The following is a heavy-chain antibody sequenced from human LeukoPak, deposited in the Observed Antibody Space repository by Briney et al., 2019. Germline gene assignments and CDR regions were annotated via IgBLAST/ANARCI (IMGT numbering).Heavy chain of an antibody. CDR3: AREGRGVQLWRDAFDI. V-gene: IGHV4-59*01. J-gene: IGHJ3*02. CDR1: GGSISSYY. Sequence: SETLSLTCTVSGGSISSYYWRWIRQPPGKGREWIGYMYNSGSTNYNPSLRRRVTISVDTSKNQFSLKLSSVTAADTAVCYCAREGRGVQLWRDAFDIWGQGTMVTVSS. CDR2: MYNSGST. D-gene: IGHD5-18*01.